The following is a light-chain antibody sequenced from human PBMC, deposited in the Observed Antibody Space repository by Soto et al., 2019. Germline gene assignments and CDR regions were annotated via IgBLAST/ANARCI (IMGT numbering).Light chain of an antibody. J-gene: IGLJ1*01. CDR2: GVS. V-gene: IGLV2-14*01. CDR3: SSYASSSTPYV. Sequence: QSALTQPASVSGSPGQSITISCTGTSSDVGGYNYVSWSQPHPGKAPKLIIYGVSSRPSGVSNRFSGSKSGNTASLTISGLKAEDEADYYCSSYASSSTPYVFGTGTKLTVL. CDR1: SSDVGGYNY.